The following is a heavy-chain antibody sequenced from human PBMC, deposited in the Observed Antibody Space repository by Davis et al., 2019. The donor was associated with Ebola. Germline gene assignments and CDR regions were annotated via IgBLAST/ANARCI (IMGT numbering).Heavy chain of an antibody. CDR2: IYNSGST. CDR1: GGSMRSYY. Sequence: SETLSLTCTVPGGSMRSYYWSWIRQPPGKGLAWIGSIYNSGSTYYNPSLESRVTISVDTSKNQFSLKLSSVTAADTAVYYCARASPTVTYYYYGMDVWGQGTTVTVSS. J-gene: IGHJ6*02. D-gene: IGHD4-11*01. CDR3: ARASPTVTYYYYGMDV. V-gene: IGHV4-59*12.